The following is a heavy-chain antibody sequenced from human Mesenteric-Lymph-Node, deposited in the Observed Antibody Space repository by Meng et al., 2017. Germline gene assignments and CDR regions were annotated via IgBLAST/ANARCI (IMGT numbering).Heavy chain of an antibody. CDR2: IYYSGST. V-gene: IGHV4-59*04. J-gene: IGHJ3*02. Sequence: SETLSLTCTVSGGSISSYYWSWIRQPPGKGLEWIGSIYYSGSTYYNPSLKSRVTISVDTSKNQFSLKLSSVTAADTALYYCARIPFDIWGQGTMVTVSS. CDR3: ARIPFDI. D-gene: IGHD2-2*02. CDR1: GGSISSYY.